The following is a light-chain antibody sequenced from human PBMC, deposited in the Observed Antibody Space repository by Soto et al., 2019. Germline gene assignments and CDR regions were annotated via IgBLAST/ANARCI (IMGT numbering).Light chain of an antibody. CDR3: HQYYYTHRT. V-gene: IGKV4-1*01. Sequence: IQMTQSPDSLAVSLGERATINCKTSRTVFYNSDSKNYLAWYQQKPGHPPRLLISWASTRASGVTDRFSGSGAGTDFTLTINSLQAEDVAVYYCHQYYYTHRTVGQGTKVDIK. CDR2: WAS. CDR1: RTVFYNSDSKNY. J-gene: IGKJ1*01.